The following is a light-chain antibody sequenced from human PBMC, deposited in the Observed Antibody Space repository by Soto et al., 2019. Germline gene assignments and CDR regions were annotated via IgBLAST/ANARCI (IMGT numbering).Light chain of an antibody. CDR3: QQYGSSQRLT. CDR2: GTS. Sequence: ELVMTQSPATLSVSPGERATLSCRASQSFSSNVAWYQQKPGQAPRLLIYGTSTRVTGIPARFSGSGSGTEFTLTISSLQSEDFAVYYCQQYGSSQRLTFGGGTKVDIK. CDR1: QSFSSN. J-gene: IGKJ4*01. V-gene: IGKV3-15*01.